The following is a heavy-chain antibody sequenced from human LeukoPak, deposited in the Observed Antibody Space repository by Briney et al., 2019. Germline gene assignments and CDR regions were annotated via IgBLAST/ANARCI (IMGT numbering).Heavy chain of an antibody. CDR1: GYTFTSYG. J-gene: IGHJ6*03. CDR2: ISAYNGNT. V-gene: IGHV1-18*01. CDR3: AREVHYYGSGTKHYYYYYMDV. Sequence: ASVKVSCKASGYTFTSYGISWVRQAPGQGLEWMGWISAYNGNTNYAQKLQGRVTMTTDTSTSTAYMELRSLRSDDTAVYYCAREVHYYGSGTKHYYYYYMDVWGKGTTVTVSS. D-gene: IGHD3-10*01.